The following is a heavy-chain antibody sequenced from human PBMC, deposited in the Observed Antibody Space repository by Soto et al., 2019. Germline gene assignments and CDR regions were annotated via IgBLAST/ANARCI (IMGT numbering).Heavy chain of an antibody. Sequence: SETLSLTCTVSGGSISSYYWSWIRQPPGKELQYIGYIYYSESTNYNPSLKSRVTISDDTSTNQFSLTVEDTAVYYCAREQRNNLRDYYAMDVWGQGTTVTVSS. CDR2: IYYSEST. CDR3: AREQRNNLRDYYAMDV. CDR1: GGSISSYY. V-gene: IGHV4-59*01. J-gene: IGHJ6*02. D-gene: IGHD6-25*01.